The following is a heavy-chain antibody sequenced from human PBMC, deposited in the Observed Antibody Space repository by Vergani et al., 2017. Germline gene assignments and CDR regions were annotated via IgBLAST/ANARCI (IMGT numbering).Heavy chain of an antibody. CDR2: INHSGST. Sequence: QVQLQQWGAGLLKPSETLTLTCAVYGGSFSGYYWSWIRQPPGKGLEWIGEINHSGSTNYNPSLKSRVTISVDTAKNQFSLKLCSVTAADTAVYYCARKGMSSLARQPYRTDGIYYYMDVWGKGTTVTVSS. D-gene: IGHD1-14*01. V-gene: IGHV4-34*01. CDR1: GGSFSGYY. J-gene: IGHJ6*03. CDR3: ARKGMSSLARQPYRTDGIYYYMDV.